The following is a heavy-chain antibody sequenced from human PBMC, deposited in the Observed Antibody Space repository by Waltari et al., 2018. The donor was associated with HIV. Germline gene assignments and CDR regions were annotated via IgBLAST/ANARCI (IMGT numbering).Heavy chain of an antibody. CDR3: ARAEIQLWSGYYFDY. D-gene: IGHD5-18*01. J-gene: IGHJ4*02. V-gene: IGHV4-34*01. CDR1: GGSFSGYY. Sequence: QVQLQQWGAGLLKPSETLSLTCAVYGGSFSGYYWSSIRQPPGKGLEWIGEINHSGSTNYNPSLKSRVTISVDTSKNQFSLKLSSVTAADTAVYYCARAEIQLWSGYYFDYWGQGTLVTVSS. CDR2: INHSGST.